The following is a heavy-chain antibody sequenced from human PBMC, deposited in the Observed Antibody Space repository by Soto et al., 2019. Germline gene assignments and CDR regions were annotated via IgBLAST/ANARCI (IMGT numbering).Heavy chain of an antibody. CDR3: ARGGSRYDYIWGSYRLLPTRRRSPYLDY. D-gene: IGHD3-16*02. V-gene: IGHV1-8*01. J-gene: IGHJ4*02. CDR2: MNPNSGNT. CDR1: GYTFTSYD. Sequence: GASVKVSCKASGYTFTSYDINWVRQATGQGLEWMGWMNPNSGNTGYAQKFQGRVTMTRNTSISTAYMELSSLRSEDTAVYYCARGGSRYDYIWGSYRLLPTRRRSPYLDYWGQGTLVTVSS.